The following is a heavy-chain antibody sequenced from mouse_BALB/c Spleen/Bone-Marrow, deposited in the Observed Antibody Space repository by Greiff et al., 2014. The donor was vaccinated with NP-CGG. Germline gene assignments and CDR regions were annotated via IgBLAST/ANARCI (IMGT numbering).Heavy chain of an antibody. D-gene: IGHD1-1*01. CDR3: ARDDGSSYGGGYFDY. Sequence: VQLQQSGPGLVIPSQSLSLTCSVTGYSITNNYYWYWMRQFPGNQLEWVGYITYDSTNNYNPSHKNRISITRDTSKNQFFLKLNSVTTEGTATYYCARDDGSSYGGGYFDYWGQGTTLTVSS. J-gene: IGHJ2*01. V-gene: IGHV3-6*01. CDR2: ITYDSTN. CDR1: GYSITNNYY.